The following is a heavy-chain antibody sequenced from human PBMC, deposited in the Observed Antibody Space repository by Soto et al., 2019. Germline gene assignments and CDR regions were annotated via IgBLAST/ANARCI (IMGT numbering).Heavy chain of an antibody. J-gene: IGHJ6*02. CDR1: GSSIGSYR. V-gene: IGHV4-59*01. Sequence: SETLSLTCTVSGSSIGSYRWNWIRQSPGRGLEWIGNIYYSGTTNYNPSLKSRVVISVDTSNNQFSLRLSSVTAADTAVYYCSRGLGGCSGSNCYSSLDVWGQGTTVTVSS. D-gene: IGHD2-15*01. CDR3: SRGLGGCSGSNCYSSLDV. CDR2: IYYSGTT.